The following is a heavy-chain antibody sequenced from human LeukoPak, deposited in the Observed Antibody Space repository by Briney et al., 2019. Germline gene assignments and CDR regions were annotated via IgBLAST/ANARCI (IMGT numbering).Heavy chain of an antibody. Sequence: SETLSLTCTVSGGSISSGDYYWSWIRQPPGKGLEWIGYIYYSGSTYYNPSLKSRVTISVDTSKNQFSLKLSSVTAADTAVYYCARGVKAAVRFDLWGRGTLVTVSS. V-gene: IGHV4-30-4*01. CDR2: IYYSGST. D-gene: IGHD2-15*01. J-gene: IGHJ2*01. CDR1: GGSISSGDYY. CDR3: ARGVKAAVRFDL.